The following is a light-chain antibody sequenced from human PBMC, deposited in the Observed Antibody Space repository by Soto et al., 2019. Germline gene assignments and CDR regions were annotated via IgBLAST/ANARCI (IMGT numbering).Light chain of an antibody. CDR2: DAS. CDR3: QQYNSYSQT. V-gene: IGKV1-5*01. CDR1: QSISSW. J-gene: IGKJ1*01. Sequence: DIQMTQSPSALSASVGDRVTITCRASQSISSWLAWYQQKPGKAPKLLIYDASSLESGVPSRFSGSGSGTEFTLTISSLQTDDFATYYCQQYNSYSQTFGQGTKVDIK.